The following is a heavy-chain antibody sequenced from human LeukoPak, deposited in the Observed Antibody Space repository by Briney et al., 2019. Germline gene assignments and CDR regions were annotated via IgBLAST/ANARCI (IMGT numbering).Heavy chain of an antibody. CDR2: INSDGSST. V-gene: IGHV3-74*01. CDR1: GFTFSSYW. J-gene: IGHJ4*02. D-gene: IGHD3-10*01. Sequence: PGGSLRLSCAASGFTFSSYWMHWVRQVPGKGLVWVSHINSDGSSTIYADSVKGRFTISRDNAKNTLYLQMNSLRAEDTAVYFCARDKVYYGSGTYGYWGQGTLVTVSS. CDR3: ARDKVYYGSGTYGY.